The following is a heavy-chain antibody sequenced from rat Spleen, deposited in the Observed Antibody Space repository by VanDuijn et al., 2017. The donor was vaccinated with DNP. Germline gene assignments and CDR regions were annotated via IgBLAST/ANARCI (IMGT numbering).Heavy chain of an antibody. CDR2: IIYDVSRT. CDR3: ARQYYAYKGYFDF. V-gene: IGHV5-7*01. CDR1: GVTFSDFN. Sequence: EVQLVESGGGLVQPGRSLKLSCAAAGVTFSDFNMAWVRQAPKKGLEWVATIIYDVSRTYYRDSVKGRFTVSRDNAKSSLYLQMDRLRSEDTATYYCARQYYAYKGYFDFWGPGTMVTVSS. J-gene: IGHJ1*01. D-gene: IGHD1-9*01.